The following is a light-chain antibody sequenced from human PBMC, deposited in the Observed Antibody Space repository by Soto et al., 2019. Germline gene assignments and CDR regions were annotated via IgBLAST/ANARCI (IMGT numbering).Light chain of an antibody. V-gene: IGKV1-33*01. Sequence: IQIIQSPSSLSASVGDRVTITCEASQDISNYLNWYQQKPGKAPKLLIYDASNLETGVPSRFSGSGSGTDFTFTISSLQPEDIATYYCQQYDNLPLTFGGGTKVDIK. CDR3: QQYDNLPLT. CDR1: QDISNY. J-gene: IGKJ4*01. CDR2: DAS.